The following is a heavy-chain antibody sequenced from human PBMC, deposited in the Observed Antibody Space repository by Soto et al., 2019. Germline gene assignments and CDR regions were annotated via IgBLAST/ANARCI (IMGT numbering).Heavy chain of an antibody. V-gene: IGHV4-59*01. Sequence: SETLSLTCTVSGGSISSYYWSWIRQPPGKGLEWIGYIYYSGSTNYNPSLKSRVTISVDTSKNQFSLKLSSVTAADTAVHYCARDDYVWGSYRYIGQWGQGTLVTVSS. J-gene: IGHJ4*02. CDR3: ARDDYVWGSYRYIGQ. CDR1: GGSISSYY. CDR2: IYYSGST. D-gene: IGHD3-16*02.